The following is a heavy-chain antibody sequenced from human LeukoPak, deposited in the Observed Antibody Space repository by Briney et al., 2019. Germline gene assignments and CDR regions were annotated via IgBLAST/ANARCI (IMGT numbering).Heavy chain of an antibody. CDR3: ARSGHYYDSSGYYCDY. J-gene: IGHJ4*02. D-gene: IGHD3-22*01. CDR2: ISSSGSTI. V-gene: IGHV3-48*04. CDR1: GFSFSSYG. Sequence: GGSLRLSCAASGFSFSSYGMHWVRQAPGKGLEWVSYISSSGSTIYYADSVKGRFTISRDNAKNSLYLQMNSLRAEDTAVYYCARSGHYYDSSGYYCDYWGRGTLVTVSS.